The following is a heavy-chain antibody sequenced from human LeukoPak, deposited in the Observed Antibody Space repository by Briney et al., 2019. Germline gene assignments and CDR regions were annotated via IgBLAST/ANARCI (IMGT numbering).Heavy chain of an antibody. V-gene: IGHV3-9*01. CDR3: AKDISYSSGGGVDY. Sequence: PGGSLRLSCAASGFTFDDYAMHWVRQAPGKGLEWVSGISWNSGSIDYADSVKGRFTISRDNAKNSLYLQMNSLRVEDTALYYCAKDISYSSGGGVDYWGQGTLVTVSS. CDR2: ISWNSGSI. J-gene: IGHJ4*02. CDR1: GFTFDDYA. D-gene: IGHD6-25*01.